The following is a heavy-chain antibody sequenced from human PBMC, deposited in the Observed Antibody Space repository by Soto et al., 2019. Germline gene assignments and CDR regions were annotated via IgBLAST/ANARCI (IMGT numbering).Heavy chain of an antibody. Sequence: EVQLLESGGGLVQPGGALRLSCAASGFTFSSHAMSWVRQAPGKGLEWISSISGGSEGAYYADSVKGWFTISRDNSKNTXXLQMNSLRVEDTAVYYCARDLWWYLHWGQGTLVTVSS. CDR3: ARDLWWYLH. CDR2: ISGGSEGA. V-gene: IGHV3-23*01. D-gene: IGHD2-15*01. CDR1: GFTFSSHA. J-gene: IGHJ4*02.